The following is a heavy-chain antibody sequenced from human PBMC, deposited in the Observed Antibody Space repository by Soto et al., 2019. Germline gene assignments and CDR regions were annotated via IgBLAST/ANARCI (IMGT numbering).Heavy chain of an antibody. J-gene: IGHJ3*02. V-gene: IGHV3-33*01. CDR2: IWYDGSNK. Sequence: GGSLRLSCAASGFTFSSYGMHWVRQAPGKGLEWVAVIWYDGSNKYYADSVKGRFTISRDNSKNTLYLQMNSLRAEDTAVYYCARGSGITIFGVVSDAFDIWGQGTMVTVSS. CDR1: GFTFSSYG. CDR3: ARGSGITIFGVVSDAFDI. D-gene: IGHD3-3*01.